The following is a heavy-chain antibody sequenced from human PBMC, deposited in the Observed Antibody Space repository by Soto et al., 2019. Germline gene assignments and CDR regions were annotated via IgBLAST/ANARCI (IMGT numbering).Heavy chain of an antibody. J-gene: IGHJ4*01. CDR3: ARVGYCTSTSSNCPFES. V-gene: IGHV3-33*03. Sequence: QELLVESGGGVVQPGTSLRLSCETSGFIFRSYGMHWVRQAPGKGLEWVAVVWYDGSNKEYGESVKGRFTISRDNSKNTLYLQMNNLRADDTAVYYCARVGYCTSTSSNCPFESWGHGTLVTVSS. D-gene: IGHD2-2*01. CDR1: GFIFRSYG. CDR2: VWYDGSNK.